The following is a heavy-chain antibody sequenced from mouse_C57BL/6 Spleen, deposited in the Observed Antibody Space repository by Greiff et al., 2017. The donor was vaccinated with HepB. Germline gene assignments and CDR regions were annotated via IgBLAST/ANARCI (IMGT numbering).Heavy chain of an antibody. CDR2: ISSGSSTI. J-gene: IGHJ2*01. D-gene: IGHD4-1*01. V-gene: IGHV5-17*01. Sequence: EVMLVESGGGLVKPGGSLKLSCAASGFTFSDYGMHWVRQAPEKGLEWVAYISSGSSTIYYADTVKGRFTISRDNAKNTLFLQMTSLRSEDTARYYCARAGTLYFDYWGQGTTLTVSS. CDR3: ARAGTLYFDY. CDR1: GFTFSDYG.